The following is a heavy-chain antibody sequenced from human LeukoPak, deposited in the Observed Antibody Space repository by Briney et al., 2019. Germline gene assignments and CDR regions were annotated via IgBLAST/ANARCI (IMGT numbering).Heavy chain of an antibody. CDR1: GASISSTTYY. CDR3: AREVVITPVYYYYYYMDV. V-gene: IGHV4-39*02. D-gene: IGHD3-22*01. CDR2: IYYSGST. J-gene: IGHJ6*03. Sequence: SETLSLTCTVSGASISSTTYYWGWIRQPPRKGLEWIASIYYSGSTYYNPSLKSRITISVDTSKNQFSLKLSSVTAADTAVYYCAREVVITPVYYYYYYMDVWGKGTTVTVSS.